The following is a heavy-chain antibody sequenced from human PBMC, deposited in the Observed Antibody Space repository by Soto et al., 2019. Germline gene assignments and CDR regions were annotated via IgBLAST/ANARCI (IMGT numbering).Heavy chain of an antibody. CDR2: IIPIFGTA. CDR3: ARHPGGRGYYYGMDV. CDR1: GGTYSSYA. V-gene: IGHV1-69*13. J-gene: IGHJ6*02. D-gene: IGHD2-15*01. Sequence: VASVKVSCKASGGTYSSYAISWVRQAPGQGLEWMGGIIPIFGTANYAQKFQGRVTITADESTSTAYMELSSLRSEDTAVYYCARHPGGRGYYYGMDVWGQGTTVTVS.